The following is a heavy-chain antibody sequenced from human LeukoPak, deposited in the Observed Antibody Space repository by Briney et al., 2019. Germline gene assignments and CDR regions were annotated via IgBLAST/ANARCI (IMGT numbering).Heavy chain of an antibody. J-gene: IGHJ4*02. V-gene: IGHV4-39*07. CDR3: ARGVAVAGYYFDY. D-gene: IGHD6-19*01. Sequence: PSETLSLTCTVSGGSISSSSYYWGWIRQPPGKGLEWIGSIYYSGSTNYNPSLKSRVTISVDTSKNQFSLKLSSVTAADTAVYYCARGVAVAGYYFDYWGQGTLVTVSS. CDR1: GGSISSSSYY. CDR2: IYYSGST.